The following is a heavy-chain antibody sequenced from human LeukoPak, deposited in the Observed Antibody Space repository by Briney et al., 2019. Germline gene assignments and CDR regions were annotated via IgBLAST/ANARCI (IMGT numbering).Heavy chain of an antibody. V-gene: IGHV4-59*08. Sequence: SETLSLTCTVSGGSISSYYWSWIRQPPGKGLEWIGYIYYSGSTNYNPSLKSRVTISVDTSKNPFSLKLNSVTAADTAVYCCARRANYYDSSGYYPYYFDYWGQGTLVTVSS. CDR3: ARRANYYDSSGYYPYYFDY. D-gene: IGHD3-22*01. CDR1: GGSISSYY. J-gene: IGHJ4*02. CDR2: IYYSGST.